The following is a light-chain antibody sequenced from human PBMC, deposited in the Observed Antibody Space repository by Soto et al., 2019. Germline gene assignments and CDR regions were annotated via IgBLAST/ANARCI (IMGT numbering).Light chain of an antibody. CDR2: DAS. V-gene: IGKV3-11*01. CDR3: QQPTNWPLT. Sequence: EIVLTQFPATLSLSPGEGATLSCRASQSVSSYLAWYQQKPGQAPRLLIYDASNRATGIPTRFSGSGSGTESTLTISSLEPEDFALYYCQQPTNWPLTFGGGTKVEVK. CDR1: QSVSSY. J-gene: IGKJ4*01.